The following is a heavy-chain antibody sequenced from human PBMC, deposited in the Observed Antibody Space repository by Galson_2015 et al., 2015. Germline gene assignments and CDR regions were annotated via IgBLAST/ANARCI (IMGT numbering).Heavy chain of an antibody. CDR1: GGPISSRSW. CDR2: INHSGST. CDR3: VRDTLDREAGDAFDI. V-gene: IGHV4-4*02. J-gene: IGHJ3*02. Sequence: SETLSLTCAVSGGPISSRSWWSWVRQPPGKGLEWIGEINHSGSTNNNPSLKSRVTISIDKSKNQFYLRLSSVTAADTAVYYCVRDTLDREAGDAFDIWGQGTLVTVSS. D-gene: IGHD5-24*01.